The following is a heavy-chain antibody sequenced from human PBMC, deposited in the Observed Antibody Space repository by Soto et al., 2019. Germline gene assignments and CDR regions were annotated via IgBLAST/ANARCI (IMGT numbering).Heavy chain of an antibody. CDR3: ARDLWDIVVVRRGPHYFDY. Sequence: ASVKVSCRASGYTFTSYGISWVRQAPGQGLEWMGWISAYNGNTNYAQKLQGRVTMTTDTSTRTAYMELRSLRSDDTAVYYCARDLWDIVVVRRGPHYFDYWGQGTLVTVSS. D-gene: IGHD2-2*01. CDR1: GYTFTSYG. J-gene: IGHJ4*02. CDR2: ISAYNGNT. V-gene: IGHV1-18*01.